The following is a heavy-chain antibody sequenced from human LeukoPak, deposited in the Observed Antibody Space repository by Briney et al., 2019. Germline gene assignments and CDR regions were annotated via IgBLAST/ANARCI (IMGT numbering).Heavy chain of an antibody. V-gene: IGHV3-33*01. CDR3: ARADSYGHFDY. CDR2: IWYDGSNK. D-gene: IGHD5-18*01. CDR1: GFTFSSYG. Sequence: PGRSLRLSCAASGFTFSSYGMHWVRQAPGKGLEWVAVIWYDGSNKYYADSVKGRFTISRDNPKNTLYLQMNSLRAEDTAVYYCARADSYGHFDYWGQGTLVTVSS. J-gene: IGHJ4*02.